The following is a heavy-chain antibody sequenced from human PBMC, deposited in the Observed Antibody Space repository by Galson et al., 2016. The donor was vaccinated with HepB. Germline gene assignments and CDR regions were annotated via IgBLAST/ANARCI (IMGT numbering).Heavy chain of an antibody. Sequence: QSGAEVKKPGESLRISCKGSGYSFSNYWIIWVRQMPGKGLEWMGRIDPFDSDTTYSPSFQGLVTFSADRSSSTAFLQWSNLKASDTAIYYCARHWRFTLSQGEDYWGQGTLVTVSS. V-gene: IGHV5-10-1*01. CDR3: ARHWRFTLSQGEDY. CDR1: GYSFSNYW. J-gene: IGHJ4*02. CDR2: IDPFDSDT. D-gene: IGHD3-16*01.